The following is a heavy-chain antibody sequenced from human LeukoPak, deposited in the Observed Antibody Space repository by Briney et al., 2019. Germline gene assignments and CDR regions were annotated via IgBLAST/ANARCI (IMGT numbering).Heavy chain of an antibody. CDR1: GFTFSDYY. J-gene: IGHJ4*02. V-gene: IGHV3-11*01. CDR2: ISSSGSTI. CDR3: ARDGYYGSGSLPLDFDY. D-gene: IGHD3-10*01. Sequence: PGGSLRLSWAASGFTFSDYYMSWIRQAPGKGLEWVSYISSSGSTIYYADSVKGRFTISRDNAKNSLYLQMNSLRAEDTAVYYCARDGYYGSGSLPLDFDYWGQGTLVTVSS.